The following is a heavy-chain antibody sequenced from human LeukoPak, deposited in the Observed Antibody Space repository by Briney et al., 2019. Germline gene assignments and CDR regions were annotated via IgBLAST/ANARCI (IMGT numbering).Heavy chain of an antibody. D-gene: IGHD2-2*02. CDR1: GFTFSSYA. CDR3: ARSYPRNY. CDR2: ISYDGSNK. J-gene: IGHJ4*02. V-gene: IGHV3-30-3*01. Sequence: PGGSLRLSCAASGFTFSSYAMHWVSQAPGKGLEWVAVISYDGSNKYYADSVKGRFTISRDNSKNTLYLQMNSLRAEDTAVYYCARSYPRNYWGQGTLVTVSS.